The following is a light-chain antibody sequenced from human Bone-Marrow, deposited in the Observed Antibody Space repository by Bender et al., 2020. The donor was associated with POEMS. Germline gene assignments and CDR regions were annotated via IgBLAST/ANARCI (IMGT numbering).Light chain of an antibody. J-gene: IGLJ2*01. CDR3: CSYAGSNTLI. CDR1: SSDIGGYDY. Sequence: QSALTQPPSASGSPGQSVTISCTGTSSDIGGYDYVSWYQQHPGRAPKLIIFEVRRRPSWVPDRFSGSKSANTASLTISGLQAEDEADYYCCSYAGSNTLIFGGGTKLTVL. CDR2: EVR. V-gene: IGLV2-8*01.